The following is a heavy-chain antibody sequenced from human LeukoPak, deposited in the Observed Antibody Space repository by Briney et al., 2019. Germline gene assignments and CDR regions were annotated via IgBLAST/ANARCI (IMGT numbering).Heavy chain of an antibody. CDR2: IDSRGDTK. CDR3: ARDRRED. D-gene: IGHD1-26*01. V-gene: IGHV3-11*04. CDR1: GFTFRDYY. J-gene: IGHJ4*02. Sequence: GQSLRLSCAASGFTFRDYYMSWIRQAPGKGLEWLSYIDSRGDTKSYSDSVKGRFTISRDNSNNSLYLQMNSLRAEDTAVYYCARDRREDWGQGTLVTVSS.